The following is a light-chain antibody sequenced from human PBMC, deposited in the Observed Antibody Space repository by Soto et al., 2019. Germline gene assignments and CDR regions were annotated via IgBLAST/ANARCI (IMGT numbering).Light chain of an antibody. CDR3: CSYAGSSTYV. CDR1: SSVVGSYNL. CDR2: EGS. Sequence: SALTQPASVSGSPGQSITISCTGTSSVVGSYNLVSWYQQHPGKAPKLMIYEGSKRPSGVSNRFSGSKPGNTASLTISGLQAEDEADYYCCSYAGSSTYVFGTGTKVTVL. V-gene: IGLV2-23*01. J-gene: IGLJ1*01.